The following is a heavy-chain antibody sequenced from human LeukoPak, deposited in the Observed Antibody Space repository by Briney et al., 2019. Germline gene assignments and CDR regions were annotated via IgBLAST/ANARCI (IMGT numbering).Heavy chain of an antibody. D-gene: IGHD6-25*01. Sequence: GGSLRLSCVGSGFTFSDAWISWVHQAPGKGLEWVGRIKSKIDGGTIDYAAPVKGRFTISRDDSRNTLYLQMNSLKTEDTAVYYCTTRRQDGCWGQGTLVTVS. CDR1: GFTFSDAW. CDR2: IKSKIDGGTI. J-gene: IGHJ4*02. CDR3: TTRRQDGC. V-gene: IGHV3-15*01.